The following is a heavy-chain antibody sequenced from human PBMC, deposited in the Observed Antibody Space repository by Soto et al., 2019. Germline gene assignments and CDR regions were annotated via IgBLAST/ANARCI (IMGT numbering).Heavy chain of an antibody. V-gene: IGHV5-51*01. CDR3: ARSPNYDFWSDYYYYGMDV. CDR1: GYRFTRYL. CDR2: IYPGDSDT. D-gene: IGHD3-3*01. J-gene: IGHJ6*02. Sequence: PGESLKISCTGSGYRFTRYLIGWVRQLPGKGLEWMGIIYPGDSDTRYSPSFQGQVTISADKSISTAYPQWSSLKASDTAMYYCARSPNYDFWSDYYYYGMDVWGQGTTVTVSS.